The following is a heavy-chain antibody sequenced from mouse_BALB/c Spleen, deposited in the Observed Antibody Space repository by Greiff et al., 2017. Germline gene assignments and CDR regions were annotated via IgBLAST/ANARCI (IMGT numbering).Heavy chain of an antibody. CDR1: GYSITSGYY. CDR2: ISYDGSN. V-gene: IGHV3-6*02. J-gene: IGHJ1*01. CDR3: ARGTGRYFDV. D-gene: IGHD4-1*01. Sequence: EVQLVESGPGLVKPSQSLSLTCSVSGYSITSGYYWNWIRQLPGDLLEWVGYISYDGSNNYNPTLKNRISITLDTSKNHLFLKLNSVTTEDTATYYCARGTGRYFDVWGAGTTVTVSA.